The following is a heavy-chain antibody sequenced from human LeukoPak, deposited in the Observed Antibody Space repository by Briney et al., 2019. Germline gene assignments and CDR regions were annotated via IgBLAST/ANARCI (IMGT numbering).Heavy chain of an antibody. V-gene: IGHV3-48*03. CDR1: GFTFSSYE. CDR3: GELGITMIAGV. D-gene: IGHD3-22*01. CDR2: ISSSGSTI. Sequence: GGSLRLSCAASGFTFSSYEMNRVRQAPGKGLEWVSYISSSGSTIYYADSVKGRFTISRDNAKNSLYLQMNSLRAEDTAVYYCGELGITMIAGVWGKGTTVTISS. J-gene: IGHJ6*04.